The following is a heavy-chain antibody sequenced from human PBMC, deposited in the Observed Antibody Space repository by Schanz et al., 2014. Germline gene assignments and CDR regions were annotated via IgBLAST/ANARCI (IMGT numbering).Heavy chain of an antibody. V-gene: IGHV4-28*03. CDR3: ARAAGPVDY. D-gene: IGHD6-13*01. CDR1: GGSINTSDW. CDR2: IYYSGST. Sequence: QLQLQESGPGLVKPSETLSLTCTVSGGSINTSDWWGWIRQPPGKGLEWIGYIYYSGSTYYNPSLKSRVTMSVDTSKNQFSLKLRSVTAADTAVYYCARAAGPVDYWGQGTLVTVSS. J-gene: IGHJ4*02.